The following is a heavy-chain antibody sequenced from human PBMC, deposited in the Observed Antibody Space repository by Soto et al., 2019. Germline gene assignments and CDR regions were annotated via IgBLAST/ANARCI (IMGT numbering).Heavy chain of an antibody. CDR2: IYPGDSDT. V-gene: IGHV5-51*01. Sequence: GESLKISCKGSGYSFTSYWIGWVRQMPGKGLEWMGIIYPGDSDTRYSPSFQGQVTISADKSISTAYLQWSSLKASDTAMYYCAITSSGWEDYYYGMDVWGQGTTVTVSS. CDR3: AITSSGWEDYYYGMDV. CDR1: GYSFTSYW. J-gene: IGHJ6*02. D-gene: IGHD6-19*01.